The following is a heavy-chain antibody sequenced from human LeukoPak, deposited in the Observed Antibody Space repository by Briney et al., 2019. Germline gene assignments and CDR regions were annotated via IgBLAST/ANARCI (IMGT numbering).Heavy chain of an antibody. CDR3: ARVGVPATTTSGWFDP. J-gene: IGHJ5*02. Sequence: PSETLSLTCAVSGGSISSGGDSWSWIRQPPGKGLEWIGYIHHSGSTYYNPSLKSRVTISVDTSKNQFSLKLSSVTAADTAVYYCARVGVPATTTSGWFDPWGQGTLVTVSS. D-gene: IGHD2-2*01. V-gene: IGHV4-30-2*05. CDR1: GGSISSGGDS. CDR2: IHHSGST.